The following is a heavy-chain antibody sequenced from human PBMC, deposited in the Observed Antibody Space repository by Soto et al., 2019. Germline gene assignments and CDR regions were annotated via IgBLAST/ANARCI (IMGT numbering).Heavy chain of an antibody. V-gene: IGHV4-4*07. CDR3: ARDNGYFYY. Sequence: SETLSLTCTVSGASISGFYWSWIRKSPGKGLEGIGRNYATGTTDYNPSLKSRVTMSVDTSKNQFSLKLRSMTAADTAVYYCARDNGYFYYWGQGALVTVSS. CDR1: GASISGFY. CDR2: NYATGTT. J-gene: IGHJ4*02. D-gene: IGHD2-8*01.